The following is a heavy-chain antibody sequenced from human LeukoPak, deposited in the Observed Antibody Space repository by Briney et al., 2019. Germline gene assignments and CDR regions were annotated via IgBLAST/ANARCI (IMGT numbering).Heavy chain of an antibody. CDR1: GFTFSTYA. Sequence: GGSLRLSCAASGFTFSTYALNWVRQAPGKGLEWVSAISDSGGAIYYADSVKGRFTMSRDNSKNSSFLQMNSLRAEDTAVYYCARIGSAAFTDSWGQGTLVTVSS. D-gene: IGHD3-3*02. CDR2: ISDSGGAI. CDR3: ARIGSAAFTDS. J-gene: IGHJ4*02. V-gene: IGHV3-23*01.